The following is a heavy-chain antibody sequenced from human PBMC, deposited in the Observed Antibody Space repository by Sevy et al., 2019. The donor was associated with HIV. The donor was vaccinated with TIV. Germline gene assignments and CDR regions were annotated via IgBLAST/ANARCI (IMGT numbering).Heavy chain of an antibody. Sequence: GGSLRLSFAASGFTFSSYSMNWVRQAPGKGLEWVSYISSSSSTIYYAASVKGRLTISRDNATNSLYLQMNSLRDEDTAVYYCASGLMTTVTIYYFDYWGQGTLVTVSS. J-gene: IGHJ4*02. CDR3: ASGLMTTVTIYYFDY. CDR1: GFTFSSYS. D-gene: IGHD4-17*01. CDR2: ISSSSSTI. V-gene: IGHV3-48*02.